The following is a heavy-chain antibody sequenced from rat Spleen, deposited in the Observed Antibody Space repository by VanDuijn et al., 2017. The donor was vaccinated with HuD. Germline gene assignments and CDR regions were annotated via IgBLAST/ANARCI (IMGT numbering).Heavy chain of an antibody. CDR1: GFSLSGNI. CDR3: TREYNDGSSLGGWFVS. J-gene: IGHJ3*01. Sequence: QVQLKESGPDLVQPSQTLSLTCTVSGFSLSGNIVHWVRQPPGKGLEWMGRMRFDGDTRYNSVLKSRLSISRDTSRNQVFLELNSLQTDDTGIYYCTREYNDGSSLGGWFVSWGQGTLVTVSS. CDR2: MRFDGDT. D-gene: IGHD1-12*02. V-gene: IGHV2S30*01.